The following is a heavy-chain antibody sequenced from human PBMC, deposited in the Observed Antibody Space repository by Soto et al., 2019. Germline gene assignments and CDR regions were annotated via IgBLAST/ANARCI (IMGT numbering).Heavy chain of an antibody. V-gene: IGHV4-59*01. D-gene: IGHD4-17*01. CDR1: GGSIRDYF. CDR3: ARVGGDDFGDSGGFDY. CDR2: IYYSGRT. Sequence: QVQLQESGPGLVKPSETLSLTCTVSGGSIRDYFWTWIRQPPGKGLEWIGYIYYSGRTNYNPSLKSRDSISVDTSKNHFSLQLRSVTAADTAVYYCARVGGDDFGDSGGFDYWGQGTLVTVSS. J-gene: IGHJ4*02.